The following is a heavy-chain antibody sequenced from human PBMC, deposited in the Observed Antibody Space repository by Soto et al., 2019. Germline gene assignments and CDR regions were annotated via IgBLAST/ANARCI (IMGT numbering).Heavy chain of an antibody. CDR2: IYYSGST. D-gene: IGHD3-22*01. V-gene: IGHV4-61*01. CDR1: GGSVSRGSYY. Sequence: PSETLSLTCTVSGGSVSRGSYYWSWIRQPPGKGLEWIGYIYYSGSTNYNPSLKSRVTISVDTSKNQCSLKLSSVTAADTAVYYCARDHDSSGYYFDYWGQGTLVTVSS. J-gene: IGHJ4*02. CDR3: ARDHDSSGYYFDY.